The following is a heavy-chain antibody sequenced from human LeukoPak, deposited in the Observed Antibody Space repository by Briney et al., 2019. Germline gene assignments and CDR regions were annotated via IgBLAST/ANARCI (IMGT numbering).Heavy chain of an antibody. V-gene: IGHV1-2*02. J-gene: IGHJ6*03. CDR2: INPNSGGT. D-gene: IGHD4-17*01. CDR1: GDTFTSYY. Sequence: ASVKVSCKASGDTFTSYYMHWVRQAPGQGLEWMGWINPNSGGTNYAQKFQGRVPMTRDTSISTAYMELSRLRSDDTAVYYCARSVYGDYIYYYYYYMDVWGKGTTVTVSS. CDR3: ARSVYGDYIYYYYYYMDV.